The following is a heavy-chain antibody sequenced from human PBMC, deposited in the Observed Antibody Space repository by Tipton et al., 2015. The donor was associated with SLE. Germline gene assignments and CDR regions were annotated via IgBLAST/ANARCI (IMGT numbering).Heavy chain of an antibody. CDR2: INHSGST. CDR1: GGSFSGYY. Sequence: LRLSCAVYGGSFSGYYWSWIRQPPGKGLEWIGEINHSGSTYYNPSLKSRVTISVDTSKNQFSLRLSSVTAADTAVYYCARDALRGAFDIWGQGTMVTVSS. CDR3: ARDALRGAFDI. V-gene: IGHV4-34*01. J-gene: IGHJ3*02. D-gene: IGHD3-10*01.